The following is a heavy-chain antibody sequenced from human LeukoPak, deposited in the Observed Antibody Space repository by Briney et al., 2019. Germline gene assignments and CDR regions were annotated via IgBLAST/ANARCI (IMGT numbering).Heavy chain of an antibody. CDR1: GFSISSHN. D-gene: IGHD1-1*01. CDR2: IYSDGTA. Sequence: PGGSLRLSCGAFGFSISSHNMNWVRQAPGKGLEWVSVIYSDGTADYAASVRGRFTISRDNSKNTLFLQMNSLRAEDTALYYCAMENGGWGQGTLVAVSS. V-gene: IGHV3-53*01. J-gene: IGHJ4*02. CDR3: AMENGG.